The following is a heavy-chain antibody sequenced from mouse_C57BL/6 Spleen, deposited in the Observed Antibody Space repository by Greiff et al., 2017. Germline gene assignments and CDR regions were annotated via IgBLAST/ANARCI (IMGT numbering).Heavy chain of an antibody. CDR3: ARMRGYDGDSVYAMDY. D-gene: IGHD2-2*01. Sequence: VQLVESGPGLVAPSQSLSISCTVSGFSLTSYAISWVRQPPGKGLEWLGVIWTGGGTNYNSALKSRLSISKDNFKSQVFLKMNSLQTDDTARYYCARMRGYDGDSVYAMDYWGQGTSVTVSS. V-gene: IGHV2-9-1*01. CDR2: IWTGGGT. J-gene: IGHJ4*01. CDR1: GFSLTSYA.